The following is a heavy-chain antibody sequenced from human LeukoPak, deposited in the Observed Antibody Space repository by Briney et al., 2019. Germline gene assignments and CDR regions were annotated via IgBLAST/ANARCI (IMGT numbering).Heavy chain of an antibody. V-gene: IGHV1-46*01. CDR1: GYTFTSYY. CDR3: ARDLGYCSSTSCTIKAY. Sequence: GASVKVSCKASGYTFTSYYMHWVRQAPGQGLEWMGIINPSGGSTSYAQKFQGRVTMTRDTSMSTVYMELSSLRSEDTAVYYCARDLGYCSSTSCTIKAYWGQGTLVTVYS. CDR2: INPSGGST. J-gene: IGHJ4*02. D-gene: IGHD2-2*01.